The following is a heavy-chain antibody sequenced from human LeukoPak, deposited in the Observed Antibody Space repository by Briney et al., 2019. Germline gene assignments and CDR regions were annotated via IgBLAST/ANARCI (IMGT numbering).Heavy chain of an antibody. D-gene: IGHD2-21*01. CDR2: ISSSGNVI. CDR1: GFAFSSHS. CDR3: ARNSLYCVGDCYEVFDS. V-gene: IGHV3-48*01. Sequence: GGSLRLSCAGAGFAFSSHSMNWVRQAPGKGLEWVSYISSSGNVIYYADSVRGRFTVSRDIAKNSLFLQMNNLRAEDTAVYYCARNSLYCVGDCYEVFDSWAREVWSPSPQ. J-gene: IGHJ4*02.